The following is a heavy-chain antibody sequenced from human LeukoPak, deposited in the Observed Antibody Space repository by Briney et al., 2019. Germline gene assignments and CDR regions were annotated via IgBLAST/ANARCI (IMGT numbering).Heavy chain of an antibody. Sequence: GGSLRLSCAASGFTFSSYVMNWVRQAPGKGLEWVSSVSGDGSHTYYADSVKGRFTISRDTSKNTLYLQMNSLRIDETAVNYCAKEKGRPYERAFDYWGQGTLVTVSS. CDR1: GFTFSSYV. CDR2: VSGDGSHT. J-gene: IGHJ4*01. CDR3: AKEKGRPYERAFDY. D-gene: IGHD3-22*01. V-gene: IGHV3-23*01.